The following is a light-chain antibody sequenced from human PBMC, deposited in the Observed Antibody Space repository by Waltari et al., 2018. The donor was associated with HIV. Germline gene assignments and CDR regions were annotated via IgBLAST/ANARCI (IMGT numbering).Light chain of an antibody. J-gene: IGKJ4*01. Sequence: DIQMTQSPSSLSASVGDRVTITCRASQSTSIYLNWYQQKPGKAPKLLIYAASTLQSGVPSRFSGRGSGTDFTLTISSLQPEDFATYFCQQSYNLPLTFGGGTKVEIK. V-gene: IGKV1-39*01. CDR3: QQSYNLPLT. CDR1: QSTSIY. CDR2: AAS.